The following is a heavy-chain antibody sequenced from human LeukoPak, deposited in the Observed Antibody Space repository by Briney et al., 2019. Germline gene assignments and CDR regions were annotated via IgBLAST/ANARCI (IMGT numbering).Heavy chain of an antibody. CDR2: ISRSSSSK. J-gene: IGHJ4*02. CDR3: VREDPSEYGSIDY. D-gene: IGHD3-10*01. V-gene: IGHV3-48*02. Sequence: GGSLRLSCAASGFTFSSYSMNWVCQAPGKGLEWVAYISRSSSSKHYADSVKGRFTISRDNAKNSLYLQMSSLRDEDTAVYYCVREDPSEYGSIDYWGQGTLVTVSS. CDR1: GFTFSSYS.